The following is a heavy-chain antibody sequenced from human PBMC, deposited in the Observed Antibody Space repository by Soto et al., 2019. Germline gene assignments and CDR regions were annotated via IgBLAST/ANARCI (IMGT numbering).Heavy chain of an antibody. V-gene: IGHV5-51*01. CDR1: GYTFTNFW. D-gene: IGHD1-1*01. Sequence: PGESLKISCKTSGYTFTNFWIGWVRQMRGEGLEWMGIMYPGDSDTRYSPSFQGQVTISADKSNTTAYLQWSSLKASDTAMYYCARRSNDHYGWDVWGQGTTVTVSS. CDR3: ARRSNDHYGWDV. J-gene: IGHJ6*02. CDR2: MYPGDSDT.